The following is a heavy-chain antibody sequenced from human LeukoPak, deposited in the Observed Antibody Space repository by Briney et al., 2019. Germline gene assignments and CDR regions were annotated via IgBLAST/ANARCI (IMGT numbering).Heavy chain of an antibody. CDR2: IYSGGST. Sequence: GGSLRLSCAASGFTVSSNYMSWVRQAPGKGLEWVSVIYSGGSTYYADSAKGRFTISRDNSKNTVYLQMNSLRAEDTAVYYCAKGVSGYGSGRPFDYWGQGTLVTVSS. D-gene: IGHD3-10*01. CDR3: AKGVSGYGSGRPFDY. CDR1: GFTVSSNY. V-gene: IGHV3-53*01. J-gene: IGHJ4*02.